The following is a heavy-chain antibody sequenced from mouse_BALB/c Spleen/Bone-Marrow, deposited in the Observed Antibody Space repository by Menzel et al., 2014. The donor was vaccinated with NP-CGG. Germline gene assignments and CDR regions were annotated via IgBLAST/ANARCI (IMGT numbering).Heavy chain of an antibody. D-gene: IGHD1-1*01. Sequence: EVQLVESGGGVVQPGGSRKLSCAASGFTFSSFGMHWVRQAPEKGLEWVAYISSDSNTIYYADTVKGRFTISRDNPKNPLFLQMTSLRSEDTAMYYCARLHYGREYYYAMDYWGQGTSVTVSS. CDR3: ARLHYGREYYYAMDY. CDR1: GFTFSSFG. J-gene: IGHJ4*01. V-gene: IGHV5-17*02. CDR2: ISSDSNTI.